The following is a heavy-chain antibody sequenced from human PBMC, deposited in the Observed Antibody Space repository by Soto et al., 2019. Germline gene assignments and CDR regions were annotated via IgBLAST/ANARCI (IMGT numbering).Heavy chain of an antibody. Sequence: PLETLSLTCTVSGGSISSYYWSWFRQPPGKGLEWFGYISHSGSTYYNPSLKSRVTISVDTSKNQFSLKLSSVTAADTAVYYCALRLGDPGRLYFDYWGQGTLVTVSS. CDR3: ALRLGDPGRLYFDY. D-gene: IGHD3-16*01. CDR1: GGSISSYY. J-gene: IGHJ4*02. CDR2: ISHSGST. V-gene: IGHV4-59*06.